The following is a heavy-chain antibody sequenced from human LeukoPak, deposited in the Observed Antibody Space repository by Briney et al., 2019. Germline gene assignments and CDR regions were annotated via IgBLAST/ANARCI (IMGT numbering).Heavy chain of an antibody. Sequence: GSLRLSCAASGFTFSSYSMNWVRQAPGKWLEWVSSISSSSSYIYYADSVKGRFTISRDNAKNSLYLQMNSLRAEDTAVYYCARLVGDRGSYYRGYWGQGTLVTVSS. D-gene: IGHD1-26*01. CDR1: GFTFSSYS. V-gene: IGHV3-21*01. J-gene: IGHJ4*02. CDR2: ISSSSSYI. CDR3: ARLVGDRGSYYRGY.